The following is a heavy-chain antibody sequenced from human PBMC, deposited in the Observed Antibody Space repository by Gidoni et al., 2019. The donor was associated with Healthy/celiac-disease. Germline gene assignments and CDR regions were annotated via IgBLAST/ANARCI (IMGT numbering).Heavy chain of an antibody. D-gene: IGHD1-26*01. J-gene: IGHJ4*02. CDR3: ARRRGIVGATIFFDY. CDR2: INHSGST. CDR1: GGSFSGYY. V-gene: IGHV4-34*01. Sequence: QVQLQQWGAGLLKPSETLSLTCAVYGGSFSGYYWSWIRQPPGKGLEWIGEINHSGSTNYNPSLKSRITISVDTSKNQFSLKLSSVTAADTAVYYCARRRGIVGATIFFDYWGQGTLVTVSS.